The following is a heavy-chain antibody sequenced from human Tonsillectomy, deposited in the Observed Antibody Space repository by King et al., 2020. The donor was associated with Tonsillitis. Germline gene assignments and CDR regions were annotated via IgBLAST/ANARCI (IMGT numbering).Heavy chain of an antibody. CDR3: ARGWAPTANPNWFDP. J-gene: IGHJ5*02. V-gene: IGHV3-33*08. Sequence: VQLVESGGGVVQPGTSLRLSCAASGFTFSSSNMHWLRQAPGKELEWVAVIWNDGTRKVYADFVKGRFTISRDNYEKTLYLQMNSLRAEDTAVYYCARGWAPTANPNWFDPWGQGTLVTVSS. CDR1: GFTFSSSN. CDR2: IWNDGTRK. D-gene: IGHD1-1*01.